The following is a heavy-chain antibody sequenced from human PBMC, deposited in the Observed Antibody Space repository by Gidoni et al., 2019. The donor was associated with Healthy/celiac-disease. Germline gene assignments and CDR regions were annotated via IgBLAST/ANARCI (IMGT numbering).Heavy chain of an antibody. CDR1: GFTFSSYA. Sequence: EVQLLESGGGLVQPGGSLRLSCAASGFTFSSYAMSGVRQAPGKGLEWVSAISGSGGSTYYADSVKGRFTISRDNSKNTLYLQMNSLRAEDTAVYYCAKDPKRWLQFFDYWGQGTLVTVSS. J-gene: IGHJ4*02. CDR3: AKDPKRWLQFFDY. D-gene: IGHD5-12*01. V-gene: IGHV3-23*01. CDR2: ISGSGGST.